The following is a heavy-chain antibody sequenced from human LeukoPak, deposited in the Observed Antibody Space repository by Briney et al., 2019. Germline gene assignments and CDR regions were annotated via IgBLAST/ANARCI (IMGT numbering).Heavy chain of an antibody. D-gene: IGHD5-18*01. CDR3: ARDRYSYGFYYFDY. V-gene: IGHV3-7*01. Sequence: GGSLRLSCAASGFTFSSYWMSWVRQAPGKGLEWVANIKQDGSEKHYVDSVKGRFTISRDNAKNSLYLQMNSLRAEDTAVYYCARDRYSYGFYYFDYWGQGTLVTVSS. CDR1: GFTFSSYW. J-gene: IGHJ4*02. CDR2: IKQDGSEK.